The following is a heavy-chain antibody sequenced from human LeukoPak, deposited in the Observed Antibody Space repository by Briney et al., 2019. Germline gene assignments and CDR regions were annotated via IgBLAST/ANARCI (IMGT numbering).Heavy chain of an antibody. CDR1: GFTFSTYA. J-gene: IGHJ6*03. Sequence: GRSLRLSCAASGFTFSTYAMHWVRQAPGKGLEWVAVISYDGSSKYYADSVKGRFTISRDNAKNSLYLQMNSLRAEDTAVYYCASPDPTIVGRNYYYYFMDVWGKGTTVTVSS. D-gene: IGHD3-22*01. V-gene: IGHV3-30*04. CDR3: ASPDPTIVGRNYYYYFMDV. CDR2: ISYDGSSK.